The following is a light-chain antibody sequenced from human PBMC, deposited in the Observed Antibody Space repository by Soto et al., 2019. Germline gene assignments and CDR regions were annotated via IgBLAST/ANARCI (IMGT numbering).Light chain of an antibody. Sequence: QLVLTQSSSASASLGSSVKLTCTLSSGHSSYIIAWHQQQPGKAPRYLMKLEGSGSYNKGSGVPDRFSGSSSEADRYLTISNLQFEDEDDYYCETWDSNTLVVFGGGTKLTVL. CDR3: ETWDSNTLVV. CDR2: LEGSGSY. V-gene: IGLV4-60*02. J-gene: IGLJ2*01. CDR1: SGHSSYI.